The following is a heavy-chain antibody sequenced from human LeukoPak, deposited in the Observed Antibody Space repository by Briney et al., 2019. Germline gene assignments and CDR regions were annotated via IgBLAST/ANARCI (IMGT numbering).Heavy chain of an antibody. V-gene: IGHV1-2*04. CDR3: ARDPMGGYYYYYGMDV. CDR1: GYIFTDYY. D-gene: IGHD3-16*01. CDR2: INPNSGGT. Sequence: ASVKVSCKASGYIFTDYYMHWVRQAPGQELGWMGRINPNSGGTNYAQKFQGWVTMTRDTSISTAYMELSRMRSDDTAVYYCARDPMGGYYYYYGMDVWGQGTTVTVSS. J-gene: IGHJ6*02.